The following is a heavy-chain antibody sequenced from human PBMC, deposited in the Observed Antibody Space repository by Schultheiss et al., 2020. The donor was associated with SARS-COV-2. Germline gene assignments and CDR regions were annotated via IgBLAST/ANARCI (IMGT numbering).Heavy chain of an antibody. V-gene: IGHV4-4*02. CDR2: IYHSGST. J-gene: IGHJ4*02. CDR3: ARYYDFWSGLDY. Sequence: SETLSLTCAVSGGSISSSYWWSWVRQPPGKGLEYIGEIYHSGSTNYNPALKSRVTISVDKSKNQFSLNLTSVTAADTAVYYCARYYDFWSGLDYWGRGTLVTVSS. D-gene: IGHD3-3*01. CDR1: GGSISSSYW.